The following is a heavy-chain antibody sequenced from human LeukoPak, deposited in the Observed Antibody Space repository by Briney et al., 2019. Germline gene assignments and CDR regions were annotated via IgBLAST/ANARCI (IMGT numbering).Heavy chain of an antibody. Sequence: GGSLRLSCAASGFTFSNAWMSWVRQAPGKGLEWVGRIKSKTDGGTTDYAAPVKGRFTISRDDSKSIAYLQMNSLKTEDTAVYYCTRDQGYGSGSYYRDYYMDVWGKGTTVTVSS. J-gene: IGHJ6*03. CDR3: TRDQGYGSGSYYRDYYMDV. CDR1: GFTFSNAW. D-gene: IGHD3-10*01. V-gene: IGHV3-15*01. CDR2: IKSKTDGGTT.